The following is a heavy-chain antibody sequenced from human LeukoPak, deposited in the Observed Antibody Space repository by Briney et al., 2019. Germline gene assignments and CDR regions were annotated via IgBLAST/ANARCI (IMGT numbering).Heavy chain of an antibody. CDR3: ARHGSKDRYDY. CDR2: IYYSGST. D-gene: IGHD1-26*01. CDR1: GGSISSSSYY. J-gene: IGHJ4*02. Sequence: SETLSLTCTVSGGSISSSSYYWGWIRQPPGKGLEWIGSIYYSGSTYYNPSLKSRVTISVDTSKNQFSLKLSSVTAEDTAVYYCARHGSKDRYDYWGQGTLVTVSS. V-gene: IGHV4-39*01.